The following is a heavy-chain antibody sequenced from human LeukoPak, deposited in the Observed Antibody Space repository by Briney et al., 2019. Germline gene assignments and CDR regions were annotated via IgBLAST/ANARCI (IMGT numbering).Heavy chain of an antibody. Sequence: GSLRLSCAASGFTFSSYAMSWVRQAPGKGLEWVSAISGSGGSTYYADSVKGRFTISRDNSKNTLYLQMNSLRAEDTAVYYCAKENGSGPVYYYYGMDVWGQGTTVTVSS. CDR3: AKENGSGPVYYYYGMDV. CDR2: ISGSGGST. J-gene: IGHJ6*02. CDR1: GFTFSSYA. D-gene: IGHD3-10*01. V-gene: IGHV3-23*01.